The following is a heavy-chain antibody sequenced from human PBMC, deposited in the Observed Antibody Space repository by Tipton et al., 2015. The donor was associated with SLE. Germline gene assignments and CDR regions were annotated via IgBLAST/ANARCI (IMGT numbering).Heavy chain of an antibody. Sequence: SLRLSCVASGFTFDDCAMHWVRQAPGKGLEWVSGISWNSATIGYADSVKGRFTISRDSAKNSLYLQMNSLRAEDTALYYCAKDMGGWGHGMDVWGRGTTVTVSS. CDR2: ISWNSATI. J-gene: IGHJ6*02. V-gene: IGHV3-9*01. CDR3: AKDMGGWGHGMDV. D-gene: IGHD3-16*01. CDR1: GFTFDDCA.